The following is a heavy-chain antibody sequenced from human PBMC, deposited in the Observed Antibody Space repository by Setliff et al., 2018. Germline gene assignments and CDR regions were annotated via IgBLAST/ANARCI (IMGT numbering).Heavy chain of an antibody. CDR3: ARDHLSCSSCHPDVFDV. V-gene: IGHV1-18*01. J-gene: IGHJ3*01. Sequence: ASVKVSCKAYGYTFSSDYITWVRQAPGRGLEWMGWINSYNGHTKYAQKFRHKFTVTTDTSTSTAYMELRSLIFDDTAIYYCARDHLSCSSCHPDVFDVWGQGTMVTVSS. CDR1: GYTFSSDY. CDR2: INSYNGHT. D-gene: IGHD2-2*01.